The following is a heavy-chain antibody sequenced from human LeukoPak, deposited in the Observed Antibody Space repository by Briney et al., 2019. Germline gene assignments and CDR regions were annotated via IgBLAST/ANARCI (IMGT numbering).Heavy chain of an antibody. CDR3: ATELRSGYFDY. J-gene: IGHJ4*02. CDR2: ISTSSSYT. D-gene: IGHD3-22*01. V-gene: IGHV3-11*06. Sequence: GGSLRLSCAASGFTFSDYYMSWIRQAPGKGLEWVSYISTSSSYTNYADSVRGRFTISRDNAKNSLYLQMSSLRAEDTAVYYCATELRSGYFDYWGQGTLVTVSS. CDR1: GFTFSDYY.